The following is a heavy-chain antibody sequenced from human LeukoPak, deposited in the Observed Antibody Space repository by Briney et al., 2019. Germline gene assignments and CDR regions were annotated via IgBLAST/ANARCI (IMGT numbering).Heavy chain of an antibody. V-gene: IGHV3-53*01. D-gene: IGHD3-9*01. J-gene: IGHJ4*02. CDR1: VFNVITKS. CDR3: VSHSDPLTSYSFDY. Sequence: GGSLRLSCAATVFNVITKSMSWVRQAPGKGLEWVSIIHSDGNTCYADSVKGRFTISRDTSKNTVSLQMNSLGAEDAAVYYCVSHSDPLTSYSFDYWGQGTLVTVSS. CDR2: IHSDGNT.